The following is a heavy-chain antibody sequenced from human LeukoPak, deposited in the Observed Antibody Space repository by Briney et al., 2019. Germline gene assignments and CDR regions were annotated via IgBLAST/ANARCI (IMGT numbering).Heavy chain of an antibody. V-gene: IGHV4-59*01. Sequence: SETLSLTCTVSGGSIIGYYWNWIRQPPGKGLDWIGYIYHSGSTNYNPSLKSRVTISVDTSKTQVSLRLRAVTAADTAVYYCARSRVWSDYWGYFDYWGQGTLVTVSS. J-gene: IGHJ4*02. CDR3: ARSRVWSDYWGYFDY. D-gene: IGHD3-3*01. CDR2: IYHSGST. CDR1: GGSIIGYY.